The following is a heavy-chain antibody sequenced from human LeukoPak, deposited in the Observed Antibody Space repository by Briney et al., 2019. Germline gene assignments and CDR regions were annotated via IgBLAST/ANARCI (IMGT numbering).Heavy chain of an antibody. CDR2: INPNSGGT. CDR3: ARSGKSGSHDY. CDR1: GYTFTGYY. D-gene: IGHD1-26*01. J-gene: IGHJ4*02. V-gene: IGHV1-2*02. Sequence: ASVKVSCKASGYTFTGYYMHWVRQAPGQGLEWMGWINPNSGGTNYAQKFQGRVTMSVDTSKNQFSLKLSSVTAADTAVYYCARSGKSGSHDYWGQGTLVTVSS.